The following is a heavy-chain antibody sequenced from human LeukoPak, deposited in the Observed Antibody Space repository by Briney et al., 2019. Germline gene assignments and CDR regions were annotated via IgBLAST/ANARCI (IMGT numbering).Heavy chain of an antibody. D-gene: IGHD3-22*01. V-gene: IGHV4-38-2*02. CDR3: ARGGDSNWFDP. CDR2: ISHSGTT. Sequence: SETLSLTCTVSGFSISSGHYWGWTRQPPGKGLEWIASISHSGTTFYNPSLKSRVTISVDTSKNQFSLTVTSVTAADTAVYYCARGGDSNWFDPWGQGTLVTVSS. CDR1: GFSISSGHY. J-gene: IGHJ5*02.